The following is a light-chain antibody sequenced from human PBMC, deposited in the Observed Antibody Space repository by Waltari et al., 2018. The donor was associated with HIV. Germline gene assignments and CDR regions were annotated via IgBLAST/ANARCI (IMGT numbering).Light chain of an antibody. CDR1: KTGLHSSNKKNH. V-gene: IGKV4-1*01. CDR3: QQYYSIPLT. CDR2: WAS. Sequence: DIAMTQSPDSLAVSLGGKATIHCRTSKTGLHSSNKKNHLAWYQRKPGQRPRLVLYWASTRESGVPDRFSGSGSGTNFTLTISRLQPEDVAVYYCQQYYSIPLTFGGGTTVEIK. J-gene: IGKJ4*01.